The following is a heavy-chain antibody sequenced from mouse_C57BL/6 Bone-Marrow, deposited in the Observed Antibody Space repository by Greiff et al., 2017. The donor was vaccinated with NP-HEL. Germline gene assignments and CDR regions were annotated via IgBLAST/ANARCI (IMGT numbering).Heavy chain of an antibody. V-gene: IGHV1-19*01. CDR1: GYTFTDYY. J-gene: IGHJ4*01. CDR3: ARCADGYHLAMDY. D-gene: IGHD2-3*01. Sequence: EVQLQQSGPVLVKPGASVKMSCKASGYTFTDYYMNWVKQSHGKSLEWIGVINPYNGGTSYNQKFKGKATLTVDKSSSTAYMELNSLTSEDSAVYYCARCADGYHLAMDYWGQGTSVTVSS. CDR2: INPYNGGT.